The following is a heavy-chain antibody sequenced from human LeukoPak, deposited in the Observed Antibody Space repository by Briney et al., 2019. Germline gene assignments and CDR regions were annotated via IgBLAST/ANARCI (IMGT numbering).Heavy chain of an antibody. CDR2: ISYDGSNK. D-gene: IGHD3-3*01. Sequence: GGSLRLSCAASGFTFSSYAMHWVGKAPGKGLEWVAVISYDGSNKYYADSVKGRFTISRDNSKNTLYLQMNSLRAEDTAVYYCAGSGYLDYWGQGTLVTVSS. J-gene: IGHJ4*02. CDR1: GFTFSSYA. V-gene: IGHV3-30*04. CDR3: AGSGYLDY.